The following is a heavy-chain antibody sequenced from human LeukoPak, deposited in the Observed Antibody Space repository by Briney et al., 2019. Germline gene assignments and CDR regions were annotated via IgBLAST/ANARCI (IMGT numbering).Heavy chain of an antibody. Sequence: GGSLRLSCAASGFTLSSYTMSWVRQVPGKGLEWVSAIGGSGGSTYYADSVKGRFTISRDNSKNTLSLQMNSLRAEDTALYYCASQGGVGGYWGQGTLVTVSS. CDR3: ASQGGVGGY. D-gene: IGHD2-8*02. V-gene: IGHV3-23*01. CDR1: GFTLSSYT. J-gene: IGHJ4*02. CDR2: IGGSGGST.